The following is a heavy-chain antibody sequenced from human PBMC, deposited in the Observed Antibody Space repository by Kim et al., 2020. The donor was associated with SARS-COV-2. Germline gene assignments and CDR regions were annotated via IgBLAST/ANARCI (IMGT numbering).Heavy chain of an antibody. D-gene: IGHD3-10*01. CDR2: INPSGGST. J-gene: IGHJ5*02. CDR3: ARDGVLLWFRELSRGGDNWFDP. V-gene: IGHV1-46*01. CDR1: GYTFTSYY. Sequence: ASVKVSCKASGYTFTSYYMHWVRQAPGQGLEWMGIINPSGGSTSYAQKFQGRVTMTRDTSTSTVYMELSSLRSEDTAVYYCARDGVLLWFRELSRGGDNWFDPWGQGTLVTVSS.